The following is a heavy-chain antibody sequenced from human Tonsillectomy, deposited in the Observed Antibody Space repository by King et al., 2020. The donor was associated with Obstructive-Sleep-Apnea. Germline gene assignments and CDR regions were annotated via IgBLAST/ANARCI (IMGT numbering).Heavy chain of an antibody. D-gene: IGHD3-10*01. J-gene: IGHJ4*02. CDR3: AREGSGSRPFDY. Sequence: QLQESGPGLVKPSETLSLMCTVSCGSISSYFWTWIRQPAGKGLEWIGRIYTSGSTNYNPSLNSRVTMSVDMSKNQFSLKLSSVTAADTAVYYSAREGSGSRPFDYWGQGTLVTVSS. CDR1: CGSISSYF. V-gene: IGHV4-4*07. CDR2: IYTSGST.